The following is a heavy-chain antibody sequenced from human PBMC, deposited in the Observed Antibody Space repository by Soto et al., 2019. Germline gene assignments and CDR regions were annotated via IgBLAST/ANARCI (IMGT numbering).Heavy chain of an antibody. CDR2: INAGNGNT. J-gene: IGHJ5*02. D-gene: IGHD3-10*01. CDR1: GYTFTSYA. Sequence: QVQLVQSGAEVKKPGASVKVSCKASGYTFTSYAMHWVRQAPGQRLEWMGWINAGNGNTKYSQKFQGRVTITRDTSASTAYMELSSLRSEDTAVYHCARGNFITMVRGVIPNWFDPWGQGTLVTVSS. V-gene: IGHV1-3*01. CDR3: ARGNFITMVRGVIPNWFDP.